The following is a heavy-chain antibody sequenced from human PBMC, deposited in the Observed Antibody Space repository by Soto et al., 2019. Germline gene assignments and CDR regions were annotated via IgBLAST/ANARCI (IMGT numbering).Heavy chain of an antibody. CDR3: TKANRYCSGANCFTFDY. CDR2: FSSGGGGT. V-gene: IGHV3-23*01. Sequence: EVQLLESGGGLLQPGGSLRLSCTASGFTFSNYAMSWVRQAPGKGLEWVSTFSSGGGGTYYADSVKGRFTISRDNSKNTLSLLMNSLRAEDTAVYYCTKANRYCSGANCFTFDYWGLGTLVTVSS. D-gene: IGHD2-15*01. J-gene: IGHJ4*02. CDR1: GFTFSNYA.